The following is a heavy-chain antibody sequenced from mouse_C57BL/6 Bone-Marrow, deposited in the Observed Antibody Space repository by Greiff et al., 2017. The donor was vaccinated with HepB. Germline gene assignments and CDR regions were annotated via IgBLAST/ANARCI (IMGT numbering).Heavy chain of an antibody. Sequence: DVHLVESGGGLVQPKGSLKLSCAASGFSFNTYAMNWVRQAPGKGLEWVACIRSKSNNYATYYDDSVKDRFTISRDDSESMLYLQMNNLKTEDTAIYYCVRDYYGYYRGNYAMDYWGQGTSVTVSS. CDR2: IRSKSNNYAT. CDR3: VRDYYGYYRGNYAMDY. J-gene: IGHJ4*01. V-gene: IGHV10-1*01. CDR1: GFSFNTYA. D-gene: IGHD2-1*01.